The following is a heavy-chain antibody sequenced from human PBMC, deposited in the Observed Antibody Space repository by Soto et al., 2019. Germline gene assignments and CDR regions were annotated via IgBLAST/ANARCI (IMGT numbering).Heavy chain of an antibody. CDR1: GFTFSNSA. Sequence: EVQLLESGGGLVQPGGSLRLSCAASGFTFSNSAMSWVRQAPGKGLEWVSAIGGRGGSTYYADSVKGRFTISRDDSKNTLYQQMSSLIAEDTALYYCAKDTGRGGGSVFDYWGQGTLVTVSS. CDR3: AKDTGRGGGSVFDY. V-gene: IGHV3-23*01. D-gene: IGHD2-15*01. CDR2: IGGRGGST. J-gene: IGHJ4*02.